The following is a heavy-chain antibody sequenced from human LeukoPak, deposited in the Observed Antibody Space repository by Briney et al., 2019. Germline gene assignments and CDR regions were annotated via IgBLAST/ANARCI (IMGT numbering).Heavy chain of an antibody. D-gene: IGHD3-10*01. CDR1: GFTFSSYS. CDR2: ISSSSSTI. V-gene: IGHV3-48*01. J-gene: IGHJ6*03. Sequence: PGGSLSLSCAASGFTFSSYSMNWVRQAPGKGLEWVSYISSSSSTIYYADSVKGRFTISRDNAKNSLYLQMNSLRAEDTAVYYCAREGRVLWFGDLSYYYYYMAVWSKGTTVTVSS. CDR3: AREGRVLWFGDLSYYYYYMAV.